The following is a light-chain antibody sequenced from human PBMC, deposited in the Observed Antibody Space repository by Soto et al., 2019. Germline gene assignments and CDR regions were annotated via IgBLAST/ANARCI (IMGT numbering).Light chain of an antibody. CDR3: SSYTTTTTTV. CDR1: SSDVGGHNY. V-gene: IGLV2-14*01. Sequence: QSVLAQPASVSGSPGQSITISCTGTSSDVGGHNYVSWYQQHPGKAPKLLIYEVSDRPSGVSNRFSGSKSGNTASLTISGLQAEDEADYYCSSYTTTTTTVFGGGTKVTVL. J-gene: IGLJ2*01. CDR2: EVS.